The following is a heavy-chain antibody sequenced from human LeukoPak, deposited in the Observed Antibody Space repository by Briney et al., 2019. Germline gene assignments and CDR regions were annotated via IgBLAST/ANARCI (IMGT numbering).Heavy chain of an antibody. CDR2: IQSDGSNK. CDR3: AKDSGSDGLDP. V-gene: IGHV3-30*02. J-gene: IGHJ5*02. Sequence: PGGSLRLSCAASGFTFRKYNIHWVRQAPGKGLEWVAFIQSDGSNKYYADSVKGRFTISRDNSKNTVYLQMNSLRPEDTAVFYCAKDSGSDGLDPWGQGTPATVSS. CDR1: GFTFRKYN. D-gene: IGHD3-10*01.